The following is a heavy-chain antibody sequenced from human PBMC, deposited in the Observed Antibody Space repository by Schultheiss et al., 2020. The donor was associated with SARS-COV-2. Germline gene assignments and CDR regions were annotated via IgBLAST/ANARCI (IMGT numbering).Heavy chain of an antibody. CDR3: ARGVACSGGSCYSLWAGYYYGMDV. V-gene: IGHV3-7*01. CDR2: IKQDGSEK. Sequence: GESLKISCAASGFTFSSYWMSWVRQAPGKGLEWVANIKQDGSEKYYVDSVKGRFTISRDNAKNSLYLQMNSLRAEDTAVYYCARGVACSGGSCYSLWAGYYYGMDVWGQGTTVTVSS. D-gene: IGHD2-15*01. CDR1: GFTFSSYW. J-gene: IGHJ6*02.